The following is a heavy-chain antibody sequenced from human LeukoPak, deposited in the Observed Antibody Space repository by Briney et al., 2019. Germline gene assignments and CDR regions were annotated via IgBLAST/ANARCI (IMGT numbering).Heavy chain of an antibody. J-gene: IGHJ4*02. CDR3: AKSAVAAPFDY. D-gene: IGHD6-19*01. CDR2: ISYDGSNK. Sequence: AGGSLRLSCAASGFTFSSYGMHWVRQAPGKGLEWVAVISYDGSNKYYADSVKGRFTISRDNSKNTLYLQMNSLRAEDTAVHYCAKSAVAAPFDYWGQGTLVTVSS. CDR1: GFTFSSYG. V-gene: IGHV3-30*18.